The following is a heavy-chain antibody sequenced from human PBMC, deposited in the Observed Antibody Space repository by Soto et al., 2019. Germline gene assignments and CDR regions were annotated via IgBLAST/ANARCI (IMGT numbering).Heavy chain of an antibody. CDR3: ARDGYSGYDFDY. V-gene: IGHV4-59*01. CDR2: IYYSGST. CDR1: GGSISSYY. Sequence: SEALSLTCTGSGGSISSYYWSWIRQPPGKGLEWIGYIYYSGSTNYNPSLKSRVTISVDTSKNQFSLRLSSVTAADTAVYYCARDGYSGYDFDYWGQGTRVTVSS. D-gene: IGHD5-12*01. J-gene: IGHJ4*02.